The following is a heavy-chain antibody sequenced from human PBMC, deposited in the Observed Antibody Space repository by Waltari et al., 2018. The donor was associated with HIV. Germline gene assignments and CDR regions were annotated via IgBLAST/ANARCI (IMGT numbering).Heavy chain of an antibody. D-gene: IGHD1-26*01. CDR2: IWNDGSKT. Sequence: QVQLVESGGGVVQPGRSLRLSCAASGFTFTTYGMHWVRQAPGKGLEGVALIWNDGSKTYYADSLKGRFTISRDNSKNTLYLQMNSLRGEDTAVYYCARQVGAALFDYWGQGALVTVSS. J-gene: IGHJ4*02. CDR3: ARQVGAALFDY. V-gene: IGHV3-33*01. CDR1: GFTFTTYG.